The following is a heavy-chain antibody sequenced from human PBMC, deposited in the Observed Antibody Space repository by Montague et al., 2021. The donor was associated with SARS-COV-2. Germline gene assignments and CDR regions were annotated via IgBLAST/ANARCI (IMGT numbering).Heavy chain of an antibody. J-gene: IGHJ6*02. V-gene: IGHV3-23*01. CDR2: ISGSGGST. D-gene: IGHD3-10*01. Sequence: SLRLSCAASGFTFSSYAMSWVRQAPGKGLEWVSAISGSGGSTYYADSVKGRFTISRDNSKNTLYLQMNSLRAEDTAVYYCAGTLLWFGELLCYYGMDVWGQGTTVTVSS. CDR3: AGTLLWFGELLCYYGMDV. CDR1: GFTFSSYA.